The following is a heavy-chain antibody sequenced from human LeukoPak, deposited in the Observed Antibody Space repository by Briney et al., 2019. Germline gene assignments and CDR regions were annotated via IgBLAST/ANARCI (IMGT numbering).Heavy chain of an antibody. CDR3: AKDKSPLYYDYIWGSYRLPFDS. V-gene: IGHV3-43*02. D-gene: IGHD3-16*02. J-gene: IGHJ4*02. Sequence: GGSLRLSCAASGFSFSNYWMHWVRQAPGKGLEWVSLISGDGSNTWYADSVKGRFTISRDNTENSLYLHMNSLGTEDTAFYYCAKDKSPLYYDYIWGSYRLPFDSWGQGTLVTVSS. CDR2: ISGDGSNT. CDR1: GFSFSNYW.